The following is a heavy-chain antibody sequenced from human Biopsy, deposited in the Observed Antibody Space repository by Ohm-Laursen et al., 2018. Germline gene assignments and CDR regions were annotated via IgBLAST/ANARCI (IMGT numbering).Heavy chain of an antibody. CDR3: ARSGSDSLNYYFDF. D-gene: IGHD2-21*02. CDR1: GDSVSSNRAA. CDR2: TFYRAKWYT. Sequence: QTLSLTCAISGDSVSSNRAAWNWIRQSPSRGLEWLGRTFYRAKWYTDFAVSVKSRITLTPDPSTNQFSLQLNSVTPDDTAVYYCARSGSDSLNYYFDFWGQGTLVTVSS. J-gene: IGHJ4*02. V-gene: IGHV6-1*01.